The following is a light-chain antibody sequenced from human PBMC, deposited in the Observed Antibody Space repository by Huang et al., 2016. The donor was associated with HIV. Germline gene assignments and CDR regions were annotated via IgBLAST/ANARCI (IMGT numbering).Light chain of an antibody. V-gene: IGKV1-33*01. Sequence: DIQMTQSPSSLSASIGDRVTITCQASQDINNYLNWYQQKPGKAPKLLIYDVSNLERGIPSRVSGSGSGTHFAFTINGLRPEDNETYYCQHYGNVPRLGSFGQGTRLEIK. CDR3: QHYGNVPRLGS. CDR1: QDINNY. CDR2: DVS. J-gene: IGKJ5*01.